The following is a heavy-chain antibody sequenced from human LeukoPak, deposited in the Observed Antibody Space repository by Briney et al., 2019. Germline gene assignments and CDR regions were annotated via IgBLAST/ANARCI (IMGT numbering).Heavy chain of an antibody. D-gene: IGHD3-9*01. Sequence: PGGSLRLSCAASGFTFSNYAMGWVREAPGKGLEWVSGISGSDYAYYTDSVKGRFTISRDNSKNTLYLQMNTLRAEDTAVYYCAKGVRYLDWWILDYWGQGTLVPVSS. CDR1: GFTFSNYA. V-gene: IGHV3-23*01. CDR3: AKGVRYLDWWILDY. CDR2: ISGSDYA. J-gene: IGHJ4*02.